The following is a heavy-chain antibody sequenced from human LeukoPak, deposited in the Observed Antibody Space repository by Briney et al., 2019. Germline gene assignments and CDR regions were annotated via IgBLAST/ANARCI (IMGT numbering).Heavy chain of an antibody. CDR1: AFTFSSYS. CDR3: ASSGYSSSWNSLHY. J-gene: IGHJ4*02. V-gene: IGHV3-48*01. CDR2: ISSSSSTI. Sequence: GGSLRLSCAASAFTFSSYSMNWVRQAPGKGLEWVSYISSSSSTIYYADSVKGRFTIPRDNAKNSLYLQMNSLRAEDTAVYYCASSGYSSSWNSLHYWGQGTLVTVSS. D-gene: IGHD6-13*01.